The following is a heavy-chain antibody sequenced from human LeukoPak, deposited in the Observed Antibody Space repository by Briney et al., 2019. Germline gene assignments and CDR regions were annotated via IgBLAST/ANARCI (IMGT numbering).Heavy chain of an antibody. CDR2: INHSGST. CDR1: GGSFSGYY. V-gene: IGHV4-34*01. CDR3: ASHAPYIHYFDY. Sequence: SETLSLTCAVYGGSFSGYYWSWIRQPPGKGLEWIGEINHSGSTNYNPSLKSRVTISVDTSKNQFSLKLSSVTAADTAVYYCASHAPYIHYFDYWGQGTLVTVSS. D-gene: IGHD3-16*01. J-gene: IGHJ4*02.